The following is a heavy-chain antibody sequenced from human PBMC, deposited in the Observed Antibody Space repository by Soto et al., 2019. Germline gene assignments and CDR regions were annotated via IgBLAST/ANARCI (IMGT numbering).Heavy chain of an antibody. CDR2: INNDGSST. Sequence: EVQLVESGGGLVQPGGSLRLSCAVSGFTFSSYWMHWVRQAPGKGLVWVSRINNDGSSTSYADSVKGRFTISRDNAKNTLYLQMNSLRAEDTAVSYCARVRCSSTSCFWGGFDYWGQGTLVTVSS. D-gene: IGHD2-2*01. CDR3: ARVRCSSTSCFWGGFDY. V-gene: IGHV3-74*01. J-gene: IGHJ4*02. CDR1: GFTFSSYW.